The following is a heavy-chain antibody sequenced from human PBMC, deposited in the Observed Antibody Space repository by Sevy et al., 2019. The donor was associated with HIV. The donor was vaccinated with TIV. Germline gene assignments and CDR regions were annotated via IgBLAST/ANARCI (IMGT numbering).Heavy chain of an antibody. V-gene: IGHV3-21*03. CDR2: ITASANYI. CDR3: TTDTYGDYRPTDY. D-gene: IGHD4-17*01. CDR1: GFTFSSYN. Sequence: GGSLRLSCAASGFTFSSYNMNWVRQAPGKGLEWVSSITASANYIYYADSVKGRFTISRDNAKKSLYLQMNSLRAEDTAVYYCTTDTYGDYRPTDYWGQGTLVTVSS. J-gene: IGHJ4*02.